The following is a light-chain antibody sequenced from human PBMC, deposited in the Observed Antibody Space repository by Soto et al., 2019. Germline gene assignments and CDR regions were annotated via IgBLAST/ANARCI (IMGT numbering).Light chain of an antibody. Sequence: EIVMTQSPATLSMSPGERATLSCRASQSVSINLAWYQQKPGQAPRLLIYGASTRATGIPARFSGGGSGTEFTLTISSLQSEDFAVYYCQQRSNWPLTFGGGTKVEIK. CDR1: QSVSIN. CDR3: QQRSNWPLT. CDR2: GAS. V-gene: IGKV3-15*01. J-gene: IGKJ4*01.